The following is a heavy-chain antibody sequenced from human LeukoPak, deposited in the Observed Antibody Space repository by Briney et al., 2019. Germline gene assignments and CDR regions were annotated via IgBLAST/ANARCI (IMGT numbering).Heavy chain of an antibody. D-gene: IGHD3-3*01. J-gene: IGHJ4*02. V-gene: IGHV3-23*01. CDR3: AKQAEFLEWLDDY. CDR2: ISGSGGST. CDR1: GFTFSTYA. Sequence: GGSLRLSCAASGFTFSTYATSWVRQAPGKGLEWVSAISGSGGSTYYADSVKGRFTISRDNSKNTLYLQMNSLRAEDTAVYYCAKQAEFLEWLDDYWGQGTLVTVSS.